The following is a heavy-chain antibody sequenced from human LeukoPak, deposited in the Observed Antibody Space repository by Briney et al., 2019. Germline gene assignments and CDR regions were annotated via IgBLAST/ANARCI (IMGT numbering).Heavy chain of an antibody. CDR1: GFSISSGYY. Sequence: SETLSLTCTVSGFSISSGYYWGWIRQPPGKGLEWIGSFYDSGNTYYNPSLKSRVTISVDTSKNQFSLKVRSVTAADTAVYFCARGKSRGSHIDYWGQGTLVTVSS. D-gene: IGHD1-26*01. CDR2: FYDSGNT. V-gene: IGHV4-38-2*02. CDR3: ARGKSRGSHIDY. J-gene: IGHJ4*02.